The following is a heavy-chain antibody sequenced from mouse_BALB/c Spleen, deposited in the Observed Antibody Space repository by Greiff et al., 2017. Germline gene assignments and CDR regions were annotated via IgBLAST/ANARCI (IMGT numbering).Heavy chain of an antibody. D-gene: IGHD2-12*01. CDR1: GYTFTSYW. J-gene: IGHJ2*01. V-gene: IGHV1S81*02. CDR3: ARPYYNDYCDY. Sequence: QVQLKQPGAELVKPGASVKLSCKASGYTFTSYWMHWVKQRPGQGLEWIGEINPSNGRTNYNEKFKSKATLTVDKSSSTAYMQLSSLTSEDSAVYYCARPYYNDYCDYWGQGTTLTVSS. CDR2: INPSNGRT.